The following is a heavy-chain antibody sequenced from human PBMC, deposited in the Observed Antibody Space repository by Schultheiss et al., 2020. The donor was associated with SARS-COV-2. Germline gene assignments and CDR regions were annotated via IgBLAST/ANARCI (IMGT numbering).Heavy chain of an antibody. D-gene: IGHD3-16*01. CDR3: ARVGGHPVYNWFDP. CDR2: FYSSENT. J-gene: IGHJ5*02. V-gene: IGHV4-59*01. CDR1: GASINNYY. Sequence: SETLSLTCTVSGASINNYYWTWIRQSPGKGLEWIGYFYSSENTNYNPSLQSRVTMSVDVSKKQLSLRLSSVTAADSAVYYCARVGGHPVYNWFDPWGQGTLVTVSS.